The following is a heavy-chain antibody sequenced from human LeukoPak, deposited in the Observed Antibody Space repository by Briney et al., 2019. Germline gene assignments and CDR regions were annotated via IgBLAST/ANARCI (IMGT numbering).Heavy chain of an antibody. CDR3: ATGYSSGYDAFDI. J-gene: IGHJ3*02. CDR2: FDPEDGET. Sequence: GASVKVSCKVSGYTLAELSMHWVRQAPGKGLEWMGGFDPEDGETIYAQKFQGRVTMTEDTSTDTAYMELSSLRSEDTAVYYCATGYSSGYDAFDIWGQGTMVTVSS. CDR1: GYTLAELS. V-gene: IGHV1-24*01. D-gene: IGHD6-19*01.